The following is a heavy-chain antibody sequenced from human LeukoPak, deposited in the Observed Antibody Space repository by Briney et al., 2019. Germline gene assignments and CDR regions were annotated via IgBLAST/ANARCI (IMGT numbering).Heavy chain of an antibody. V-gene: IGHV4-31*03. CDR3: ARETGPSTVTTLEYAFDI. Sequence: SQTLSLTCTVSGGSISSGGYYWSWIRQHPGKGLEWIGYIYYSGSTYYNPSLKSRVTISVDTSKNQFSLKLSSVTAADTAVYYCARETGPSTVTTLEYAFDIWGQGTVVTVSS. J-gene: IGHJ3*02. CDR1: GGSISSGGYY. CDR2: IYYSGST. D-gene: IGHD4-17*01.